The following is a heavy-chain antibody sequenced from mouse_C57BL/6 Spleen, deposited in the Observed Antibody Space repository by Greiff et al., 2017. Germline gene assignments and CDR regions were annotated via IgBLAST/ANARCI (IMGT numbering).Heavy chain of an antibody. D-gene: IGHD1-1*01. CDR1: GYAFSSYW. CDR3: ARAHYYGSSSWDFGV. Sequence: QVQLQQSGAELVKPGASVKISCKASGYAFSSYWMNWVKQRPGKGLEWIGQIYPGDGDTTYNGKFKGKATLTADKSSSTAYMQLSSLTSEDSAVYFCARAHYYGSSSWDFGVWGTGTTVTAAS. J-gene: IGHJ1*03. CDR2: IYPGDGDT. V-gene: IGHV1-80*01.